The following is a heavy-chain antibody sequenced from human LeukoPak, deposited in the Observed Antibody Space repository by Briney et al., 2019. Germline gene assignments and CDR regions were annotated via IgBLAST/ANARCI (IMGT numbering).Heavy chain of an antibody. D-gene: IGHD5-24*01. CDR1: GFTFSSYA. J-gene: IGHJ6*02. V-gene: IGHV3-23*01. CDR2: ISGSGDST. CDR3: ARGEIKMLGYNDYYYAMDV. Sequence: GGSLRLSCAASGFTFSSYAMSWVRQAPGKGLEWLSFISGSGDSTHYADSVKGRCTVSGDHSKKTLYLQLNSLRVDDTGVYYCARGEIKMLGYNDYYYAMDVWGQGTTVTVSS.